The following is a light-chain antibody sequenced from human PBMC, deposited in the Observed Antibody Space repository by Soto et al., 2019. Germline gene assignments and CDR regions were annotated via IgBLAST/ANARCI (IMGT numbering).Light chain of an antibody. CDR1: SSDVGSYNL. J-gene: IGLJ1*01. Sequence: QSALTQPASVSRSPGQSITISCTGTSSDVGSYNLVSWYQQHPGKAPKLMIYEVSKRPSGVSNRFSGSKSGNTASLTISGRQAEDEADYYCCSYAGSSTPLIFGAGTKVTGL. V-gene: IGLV2-23*02. CDR2: EVS. CDR3: CSYAGSSTPLI.